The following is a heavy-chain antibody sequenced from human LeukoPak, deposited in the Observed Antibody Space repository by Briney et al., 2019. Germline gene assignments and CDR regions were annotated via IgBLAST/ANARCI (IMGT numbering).Heavy chain of an antibody. D-gene: IGHD3-22*01. Sequence: GGSLRLSCAASGFTVSSNYMSWVRQAPGKGLEGVSDIYSGGSTYYADSVKGRFTFSKDNSKNTLSLQMNSMRAEDTAVYYCARDGYYYDSSGYYYYLDYWGQGTLVTVSS. CDR2: IYSGGST. CDR3: ARDGYYYDSSGYYYYLDY. J-gene: IGHJ4*02. CDR1: GFTVSSNY. V-gene: IGHV3-66*02.